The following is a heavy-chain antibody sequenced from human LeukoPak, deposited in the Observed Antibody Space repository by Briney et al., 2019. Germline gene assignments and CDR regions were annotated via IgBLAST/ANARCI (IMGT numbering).Heavy chain of an antibody. D-gene: IGHD6-19*01. CDR3: AREASSGWYRTFDY. V-gene: IGHV4-59*01. CDR2: IYYSGST. Sequence: PSETLSLTCTVSGDSISSYYWSWIRQPPGKGLEWIGYIYYSGSTNYNPSLKSRVTISVDTSKNQFSLKLSSVTAADTAVYYCAREASSGWYRTFDYWGQGTLVTVSS. J-gene: IGHJ4*02. CDR1: GDSISSYY.